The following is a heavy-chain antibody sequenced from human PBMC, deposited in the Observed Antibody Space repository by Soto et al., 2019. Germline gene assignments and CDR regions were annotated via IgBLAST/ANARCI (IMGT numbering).Heavy chain of an antibody. J-gene: IGHJ4*02. Sequence: GGSLRLSCAASGFTFSSYAMHWVRQAPGKGLEWVAVISYDGSNKYYADSVKGRFTISRDNSKNMLYLQMNSLRAEDTAVYYCAREMNYYDSSGYYDYWGQGTLVTVSS. CDR2: ISYDGSNK. CDR1: GFTFSSYA. CDR3: AREMNYYDSSGYYDY. V-gene: IGHV3-30*04. D-gene: IGHD3-22*01.